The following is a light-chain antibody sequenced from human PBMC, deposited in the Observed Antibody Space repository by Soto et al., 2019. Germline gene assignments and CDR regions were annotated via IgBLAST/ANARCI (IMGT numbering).Light chain of an antibody. CDR1: SSDVGGYNY. V-gene: IGLV2-14*01. CDR3: SSYTTDNTRV. CDR2: EVN. J-gene: IGLJ2*01. Sequence: QSVLTQPASVSGSPGQSITIFCTGTSSDVGGYNYVSWYQQYPGKAPKLMIYEVNNRPSGVSNRFSGSKSGNTASLTISGLQADDDADYYCSSYTTDNTRVFGGGTKVTVL.